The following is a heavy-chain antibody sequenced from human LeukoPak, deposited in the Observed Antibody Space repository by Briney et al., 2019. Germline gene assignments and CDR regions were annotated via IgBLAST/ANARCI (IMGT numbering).Heavy chain of an antibody. CDR1: GGSISSYY. J-gene: IGHJ3*02. CDR3: GSSGSYSVAFDI. CDR2: IYYSGST. V-gene: IGHV4-59*01. D-gene: IGHD3-10*01. Sequence: SETLSLTCTVSGGSISSYYWSWIRQPPGKGLEWIGYIYYSGSTNYNPSLKSRVTISVDTSKNQFSLKLSSVTAADTAVYYCGSSGSYSVAFDIWGQGTMVTVSS.